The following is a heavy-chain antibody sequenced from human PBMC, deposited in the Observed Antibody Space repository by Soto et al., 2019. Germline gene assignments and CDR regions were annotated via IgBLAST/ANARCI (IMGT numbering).Heavy chain of an antibody. CDR3: ARGDTYYYDSSGYYFDY. D-gene: IGHD3-22*01. Sequence: QVQLQESGPGLVKPSQTLSLTCTVSGGSISSGDYYWSWIRQPPGKGLEWIGYIYYSGSTYYNPSLKSRVTISVDTSKNQFSLKLSSVTAADTAVYYCARGDTYYYDSSGYYFDYWGQGTLVTVSS. CDR2: IYYSGST. J-gene: IGHJ4*02. V-gene: IGHV4-30-4*01. CDR1: GGSISSGDYY.